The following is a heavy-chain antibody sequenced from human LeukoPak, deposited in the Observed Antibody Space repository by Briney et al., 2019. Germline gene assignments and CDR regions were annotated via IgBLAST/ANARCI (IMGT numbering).Heavy chain of an antibody. J-gene: IGHJ4*02. CDR1: GXTFSSYG. V-gene: IGHV3-30*18. Sequence: GGSLRLSFAASGXTFSSYGMHWVRQAPGKGLEWVAVISFDATNKYYADSVKGRFTISRDNSKNTLYLQMNSLRAEDTAVYYCAKDSSADDSSGYSYYFDYWGQGTLVTVSS. D-gene: IGHD3-22*01. CDR2: ISFDATNK. CDR3: AKDSSADDSSGYSYYFDY.